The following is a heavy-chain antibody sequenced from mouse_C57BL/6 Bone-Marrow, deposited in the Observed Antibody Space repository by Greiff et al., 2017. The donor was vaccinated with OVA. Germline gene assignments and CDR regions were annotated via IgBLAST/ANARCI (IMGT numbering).Heavy chain of an antibody. Sequence: QVQLKQSGAELVRPGASVKLSCKASGYTFTDYYINWVKQRPGQGLEWIARIYPGSGNTYYNEKFKGKATLTAEKSSSTAYMQLSSLTSEDSAVYFCARGGDSSGCYAMDYWGQGTSVTVSS. J-gene: IGHJ4*01. CDR3: ARGGDSSGCYAMDY. V-gene: IGHV1-76*01. CDR2: IYPGSGNT. CDR1: GYTFTDYY. D-gene: IGHD3-2*02.